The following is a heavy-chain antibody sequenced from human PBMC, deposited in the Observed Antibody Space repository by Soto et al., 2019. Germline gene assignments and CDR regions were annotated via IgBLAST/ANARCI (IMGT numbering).Heavy chain of an antibody. CDR3: ARELRVPDAFDI. CDR2: IYYSGST. Sequence: QVQLQESGPGLVKPSQTLSLTCTVSGGSISSGGYYWSWIRQHPGKGLEWIGYIYYSGSTYYNPSLKCRXXIXVXXSKTQFSLKLSSVTAADTAVYYCARELRVPDAFDIWGQGTMVTVSS. CDR1: GGSISSGGYY. J-gene: IGHJ3*02. V-gene: IGHV4-31*03. D-gene: IGHD2-2*01.